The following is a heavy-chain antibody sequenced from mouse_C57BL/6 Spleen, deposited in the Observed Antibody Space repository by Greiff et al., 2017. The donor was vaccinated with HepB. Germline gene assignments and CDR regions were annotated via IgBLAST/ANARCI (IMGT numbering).Heavy chain of an antibody. V-gene: IGHV1-72*01. CDR3: ARFITTDYYAMDY. CDR1: GYTFTSYW. CDR2: FDPNSGGT. D-gene: IGHD1-1*01. Sequence: VQLQQSGAELVKPGASVKLSCKASGYTFTSYWMHWVKQRPGRGLEWIGRFDPNSGGTKYNEKFKSKATLTVDKPSSTAYMQLSSLTSEDSAVYYCARFITTDYYAMDYWGQGTSVTVSS. J-gene: IGHJ4*01.